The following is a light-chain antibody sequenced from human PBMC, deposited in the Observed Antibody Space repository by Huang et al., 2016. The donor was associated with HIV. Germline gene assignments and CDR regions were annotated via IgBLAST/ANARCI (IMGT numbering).Light chain of an antibody. J-gene: IGKJ2*01. CDR3: QQYSTYLFT. Sequence: DIQMTQSPSTLSASVGDRVTITCRASQSVHAWLAWYQQKPGKSPNLLIYGASSLQPGVPARFTGSGSGTEFTLTIAGLQPDDLGTYYCQQYSTYLFTFGQGTKLEIK. V-gene: IGKV1-5*03. CDR1: QSVHAW. CDR2: GAS.